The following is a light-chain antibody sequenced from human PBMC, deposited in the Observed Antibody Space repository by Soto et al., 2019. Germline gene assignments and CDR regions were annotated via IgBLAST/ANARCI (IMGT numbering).Light chain of an antibody. CDR1: QTVGRY. V-gene: IGKV3-11*01. CDR3: QQCIYWQGLT. CDR2: DAS. J-gene: IGKJ4*01. Sequence: EIVLPQSPDTLSLSPGERTTLSCRASQTVGRYLGWYQQKPGQSPRLLIYDASARATAVPARFRGGGSGTDFTLTISSLEPEDSALYDCQQCIYWQGLTFGVGTKVEIK.